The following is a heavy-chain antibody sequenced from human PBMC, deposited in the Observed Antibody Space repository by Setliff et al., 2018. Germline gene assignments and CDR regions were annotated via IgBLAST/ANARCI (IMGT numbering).Heavy chain of an antibody. V-gene: IGHV1-69*05. J-gene: IGHJ6*04. Sequence: ASVKVSCKASGGTFSSYGISWVRQAPGQGLEWMGGTIPMFGTTNYARKFQGRVTIITDESTSTAYMDLSSLKSDDTAVYYCARGTDYHGSGSYWAKDVWGKGTTVTVSS. D-gene: IGHD3-10*01. CDR2: TIPMFGTT. CDR1: GGTFSSYG. CDR3: ARGTDYHGSGSYWAKDV.